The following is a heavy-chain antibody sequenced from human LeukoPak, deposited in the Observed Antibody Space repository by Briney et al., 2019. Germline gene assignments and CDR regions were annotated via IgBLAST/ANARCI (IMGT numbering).Heavy chain of an antibody. CDR3: ASHHSLYSPFDS. D-gene: IGHD5-18*01. Sequence: SETLSLTCTVSSGSMNKYYWSWIWQSPGEGLEWIGNVYFSGTADYKSSLKSRVVISVDTSKDQISLKLSSVTAADTAVYYCASHHSLYSPFDSWGPGILVTVSS. CDR2: VYFSGTA. J-gene: IGHJ4*02. CDR1: SGSMNKYY. V-gene: IGHV4-59*01.